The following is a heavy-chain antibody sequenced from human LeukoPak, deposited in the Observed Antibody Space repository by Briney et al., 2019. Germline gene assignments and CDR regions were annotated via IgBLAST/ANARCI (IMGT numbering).Heavy chain of an antibody. D-gene: IGHD3-16*01. CDR2: ISSSGSTI. Sequence: GGSLRLSCAASGFTFSDYYMSWIRQAPGKGLEWVSYISSSGSTIYYADPVKGRFTISRDNAKNSLYLQMNSLRAEDTAVYYCARVRLGEFAYYFDYWGQGTLVTVSS. CDR1: GFTFSDYY. J-gene: IGHJ4*02. CDR3: ARVRLGEFAYYFDY. V-gene: IGHV3-11*04.